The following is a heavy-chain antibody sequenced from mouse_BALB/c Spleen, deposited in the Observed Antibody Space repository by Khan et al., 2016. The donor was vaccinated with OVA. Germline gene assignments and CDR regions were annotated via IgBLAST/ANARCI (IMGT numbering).Heavy chain of an antibody. D-gene: IGHD4-1*01. Sequence: EVELVESGGDLVKPGGSLKLSCAASGYTFSSYGMSWVRQTPDQRLEWVANISSGGDYTYYPDSVKGRVTLSRDIATNTLYRQMSSLKSADTARYYCASRLTGSFAYWGQGTLVTVSA. CDR1: GYTFSSYG. CDR3: ASRLTGSFAY. CDR2: ISSGGDYT. J-gene: IGHJ3*01. V-gene: IGHV5-6*01.